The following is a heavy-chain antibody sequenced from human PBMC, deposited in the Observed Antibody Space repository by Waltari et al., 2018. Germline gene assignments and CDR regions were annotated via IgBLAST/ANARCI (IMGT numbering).Heavy chain of an antibody. D-gene: IGHD3-22*01. V-gene: IGHV3-30-3*01. J-gene: IGHJ4*02. CDR2: ISYDGSNK. Sequence: QVQLVESGGGVVQPGRSLRLSCAASGFPFSSYAMHWVRQAPGKGLEWVAVISYDGSNKYYADSVKGRFTISRDNSKNTLYLQMNSLRAEDTAVYYCARARNYYDSSDLDYWGQGTLVTVSS. CDR1: GFPFSSYA. CDR3: ARARNYYDSSDLDY.